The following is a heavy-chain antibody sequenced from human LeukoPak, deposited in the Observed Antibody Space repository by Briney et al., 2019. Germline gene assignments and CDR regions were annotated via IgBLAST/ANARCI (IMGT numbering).Heavy chain of an antibody. J-gene: IGHJ3*02. Sequence: ASVKVSCKASGYTFTSYGISWVRQAPGQGLEWMGWISAHNGNTNYARKFQGRLTMTTDTATTTAYMELGSLGSDDTGIYFCARNRAYSGSYFDAFDIWGQGTVVTVSS. CDR3: ARNRAYSGSYFDAFDI. D-gene: IGHD1-26*01. CDR2: ISAHNGNT. V-gene: IGHV1-18*01. CDR1: GYTFTSYG.